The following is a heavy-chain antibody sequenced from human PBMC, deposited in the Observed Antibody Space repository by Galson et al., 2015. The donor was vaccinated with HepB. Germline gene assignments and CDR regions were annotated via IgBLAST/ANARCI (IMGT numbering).Heavy chain of an antibody. J-gene: IGHJ4*02. D-gene: IGHD3-16*02. CDR1: GGSFSGYY. V-gene: IGHV4-34*01. CDR3: ARGPTYYDYVWGSYRYDYFDY. CDR2: INHSGST. Sequence: ETLSLTCAVYGGSFSGYYWSWIRQPPGKGLEWIGEINHSGSTNYNPSLKSRVTISVDTSKNQFSLKLSSVTAADTAVYYCARGPTYYDYVWGSYRYDYFDYWGQGTLVTVSS.